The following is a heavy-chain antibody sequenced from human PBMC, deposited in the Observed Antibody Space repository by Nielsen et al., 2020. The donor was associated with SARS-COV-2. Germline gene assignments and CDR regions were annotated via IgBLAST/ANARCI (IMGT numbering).Heavy chain of an antibody. J-gene: IGHJ6*02. V-gene: IGHV4-59*12. D-gene: IGHD5-18*01. CDR2: IHYSGIT. CDR3: ARFPRRGYSYGYTYYYGMDV. CDR1: GGSISTYY. Sequence: GSLRLSCTVSGGSISTYYWSWIRQAPGKGLEWIAYIHYSGITNYNTSLKSRVTISVDTSKNQFSLKLSSVTAADTAVYYCARFPRRGYSYGYTYYYGMDVWGQGTTVTVSS.